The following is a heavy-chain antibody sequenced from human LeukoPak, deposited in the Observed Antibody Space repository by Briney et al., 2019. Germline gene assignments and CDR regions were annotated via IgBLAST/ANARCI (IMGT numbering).Heavy chain of an antibody. V-gene: IGHV3-23*01. CDR1: GFTFSSQA. J-gene: IGHJ5*02. CDR3: EKFMQQQLVMDWFDP. D-gene: IGHD6-13*01. Sequence: GGSLRLSCAASGFTFSSQAMSWARQAPGKGLEGVTAISGSGGSTYYADSVKGRLTISRDNSKNTLYLQMNSLRAEDTAVYYCEKFMQQQLVMDWFDPWGQGTLVTVSS. CDR2: ISGSGGST.